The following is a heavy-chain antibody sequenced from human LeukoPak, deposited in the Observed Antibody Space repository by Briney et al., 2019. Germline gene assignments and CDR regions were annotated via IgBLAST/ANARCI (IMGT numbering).Heavy chain of an antibody. J-gene: IGHJ5*02. CDR3: ATVASSSWYGWFDP. CDR1: GYTFTSYA. CDR2: FDPEDGET. V-gene: IGHV1-24*01. Sequence: GASVKVSCKASGYTFTSYAMNWVRQAPGKGLEWMGGFDPEDGETIYAQKFQGRVTMTEDTSTDTACMELSSLRSEDTAVYYCATVASSSWYGWFDPWGQGTLVTVSS. D-gene: IGHD6-13*01.